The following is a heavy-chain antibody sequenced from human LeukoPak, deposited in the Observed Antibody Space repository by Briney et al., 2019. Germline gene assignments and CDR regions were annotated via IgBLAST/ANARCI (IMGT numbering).Heavy chain of an antibody. V-gene: IGHV4-59*01. CDR2: IYYSGST. CDR3: ASSKPAVLRYFDWLLHFDY. D-gene: IGHD3-9*01. J-gene: IGHJ4*02. Sequence: SETLSLTCTVSGGSISSYYWSWVRQPPGKGLEWIGYIYYSGSTNYNPSLKSRVTISVDTSKNQFSLKLSSVTAADTAVYYCASSKPAVLRYFDWLLHFDYWGQGTLVTVSS. CDR1: GGSISSYY.